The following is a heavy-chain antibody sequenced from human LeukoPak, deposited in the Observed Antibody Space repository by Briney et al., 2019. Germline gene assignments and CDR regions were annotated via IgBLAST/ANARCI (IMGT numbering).Heavy chain of an antibody. V-gene: IGHV3-23*01. J-gene: IGHJ4*02. D-gene: IGHD6-19*01. CDR3: ARGGDRGVVVADYFDY. CDR1: GFTFDSYS. CDR2: ISAYSGAI. Sequence: QTGGSLRLSCAASGFTFDSYSMAWVRQAPGKGLEWVAVISAYSGAIFYADSVKGRFTISRDNSKNTLYLQMTSLRAEDTAVYHCARGGDRGVVVADYFDYWGQGTLVTVSS.